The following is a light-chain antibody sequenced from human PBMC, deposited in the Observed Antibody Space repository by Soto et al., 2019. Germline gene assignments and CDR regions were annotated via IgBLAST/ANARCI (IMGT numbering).Light chain of an antibody. CDR1: ALPKQY. J-gene: IGLJ2*01. Sequence: SYELTQSPSVSVSPGQTARITCSGDALPKQYAYWYQQKPGQAPVLVIYKDSERPSGIPERFSGSTSGTTVTLTISGVQAADEADYYCQSADSSSNVVFGGGTKLTVL. CDR3: QSADSSSNVV. CDR2: KDS. V-gene: IGLV3-25*03.